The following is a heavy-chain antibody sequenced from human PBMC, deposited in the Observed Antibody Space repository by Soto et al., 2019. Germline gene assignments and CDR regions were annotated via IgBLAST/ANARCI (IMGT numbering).Heavy chain of an antibody. V-gene: IGHV1-69*02. CDR2: IIPILGIA. CDR1: GGTFSSYT. Sequence: QVQLVQSGAEVKKPGSSVKVSCKASGGTFSSYTISWVRQAPGQGLEWMGRIIPILGIANYAQKFQGRVTITADKSTSTAYMELSSLRSEDTAVYYCARNDYSHYYFDYWGQGTLVTVSS. CDR3: ARNDYSHYYFDY. J-gene: IGHJ4*02. D-gene: IGHD4-4*01.